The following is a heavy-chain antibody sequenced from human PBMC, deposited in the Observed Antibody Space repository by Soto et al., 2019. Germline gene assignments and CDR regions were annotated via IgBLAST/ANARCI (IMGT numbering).Heavy chain of an antibody. D-gene: IGHD2-2*01. J-gene: IGHJ3*02. CDR2: IWYYGRNK. V-gene: IGHV3-33*01. Sequence: QVQLVESGGGVVQPGRSLRLSCAASGFTFSSYGMHWVRQAPGKGLEGVAGIWYYGRNKYYADSVKGRFTISRDNSKKTLYLQMSSLRAEDTAVYYCARGRGLYCSSSSCFLTNDAFGILGQGKMVTGS. CDR3: ARGRGLYCSSSSCFLTNDAFGI. CDR1: GFTFSSYG.